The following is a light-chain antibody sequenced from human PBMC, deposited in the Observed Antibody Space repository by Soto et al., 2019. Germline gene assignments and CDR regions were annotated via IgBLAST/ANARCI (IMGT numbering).Light chain of an antibody. J-gene: IGLJ1*01. V-gene: IGLV2-23*01. CDR1: RSDVGGYNF. Sequence: QSALTQPPSASGSLGQSVTISCAGTRSDVGGYNFVAWYQHRPGRPPKVMIYEGSKRPSGVSNRFSGSKSGNTASLTISGLQAEDEADYYCCSYAGSSSYVFGTGTKVTVL. CDR3: CSYAGSSSYV. CDR2: EGS.